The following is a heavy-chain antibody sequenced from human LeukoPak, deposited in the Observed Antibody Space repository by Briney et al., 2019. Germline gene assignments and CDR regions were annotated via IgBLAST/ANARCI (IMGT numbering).Heavy chain of an antibody. J-gene: IGHJ4*02. CDR3: AKGSGNGYGSGPFDY. V-gene: IGHV3-23*01. CDR1: GFTFSTFA. D-gene: IGHD3-10*01. Sequence: GGSLRLSCAASGFTFSTFAMIWVRQPPGRGLEWVSSIFPSGGEIHYADSVRGRFTISRDDSKSTLSLQMNSLRAEDTAIYFCAKGSGNGYGSGPFDYWGQGTLVTVSS. CDR2: IFPSGGEI.